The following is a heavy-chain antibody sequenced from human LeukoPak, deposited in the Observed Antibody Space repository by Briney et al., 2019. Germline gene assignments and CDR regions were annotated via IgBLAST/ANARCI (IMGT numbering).Heavy chain of an antibody. V-gene: IGHV1-69*13. CDR3: ARGGATIFGHDYYYYGMDV. D-gene: IGHD3-3*01. J-gene: IGHJ6*02. Sequence: SVTVSCTASGGTFISYAISWVRQAPGQGLEWMGGIIPIFGTANYAQKFQGRVTITADESTSTAYMELSSLRSGDTAVYYCARGGATIFGHDYYYYGMDVWGQGTTVTVSS. CDR2: IIPIFGTA. CDR1: GGTFISYA.